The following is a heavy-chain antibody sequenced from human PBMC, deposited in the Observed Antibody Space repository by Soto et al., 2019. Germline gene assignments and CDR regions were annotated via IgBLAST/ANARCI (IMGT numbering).Heavy chain of an antibody. CDR3: ARGYTDVLRFLEWLPHAFDI. D-gene: IGHD3-3*01. V-gene: IGHV4-30-4*01. CDR1: GGSISGGDYY. Sequence: SETLSLTCTVSGGSISGGDYYWSWIRLPPGKGLEWIGYIYYSGSTYYDPSLKSRVTISVDTSKTQFSLRLSSVTAADTAVYYCARGYTDVLRFLEWLPHAFDIWCQGTMVTVSS. J-gene: IGHJ3*02. CDR2: IYYSGST.